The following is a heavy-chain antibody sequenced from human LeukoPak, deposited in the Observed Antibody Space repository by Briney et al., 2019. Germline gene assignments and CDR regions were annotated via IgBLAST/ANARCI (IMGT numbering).Heavy chain of an antibody. Sequence: SETLSLTCTVSGGSISTSNYYWGWIRQPPGKGLEWVGSIYYNGITHYSPSLKSRVTVSVDTSENQFSLKLSSVTAADTAVYYCARHISGGATLDWGQGTLVTVSS. J-gene: IGHJ4*02. CDR1: GGSISTSNYY. CDR2: IYYNGIT. V-gene: IGHV4-39*01. D-gene: IGHD2-15*01. CDR3: ARHISGGATLD.